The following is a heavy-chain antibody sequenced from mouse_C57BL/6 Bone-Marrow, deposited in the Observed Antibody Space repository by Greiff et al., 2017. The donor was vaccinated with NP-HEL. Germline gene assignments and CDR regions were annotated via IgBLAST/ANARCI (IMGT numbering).Heavy chain of an antibody. D-gene: IGHD2-2*01. J-gene: IGHJ3*01. CDR1: GYTFTDYN. CDR2: INPNNGGT. V-gene: IGHV1-22*01. CDR3: ARWLPLTLFAY. Sequence: EVKLQESGPELVKPGASVKMSCKASGYTFTDYNMHWVKQSHGKSLEWIGYINPNNGGTSYNQKFKGKATLTVNKSSSTAYMELRSLTSEDSAVYYCARWLPLTLFAYWGQGTLVTVSA.